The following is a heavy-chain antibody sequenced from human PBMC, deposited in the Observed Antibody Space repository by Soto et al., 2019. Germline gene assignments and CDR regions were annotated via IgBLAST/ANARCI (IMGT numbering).Heavy chain of an antibody. Sequence: ASVKVSCKASGYTFTSYGIIWVRQAPGQGLEWMGWISAYNGNTNYAQKLQGRVTMTTDTSTSTAYMELRSLRSDDTAVYYCARGIAAAGTEGSWFDPWGQGTLVTVSS. CDR2: ISAYNGNT. D-gene: IGHD6-13*01. CDR3: ARGIAAAGTEGSWFDP. CDR1: GYTFTSYG. J-gene: IGHJ5*02. V-gene: IGHV1-18*01.